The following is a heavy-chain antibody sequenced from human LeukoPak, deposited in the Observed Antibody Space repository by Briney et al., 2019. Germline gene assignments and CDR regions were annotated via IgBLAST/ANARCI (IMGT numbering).Heavy chain of an antibody. D-gene: IGHD3-22*01. CDR1: GGSISTYC. J-gene: IGHJ6*03. CDR3: ARTYDSPGYYSPDYYYMDV. CDR2: ICTSGST. Sequence: SETLSLTCTVSGGSISTYCWSWIRQPAGKGLEWIGHICTSGSTNYNPSLKSRVTMSVDTSNNEFSLKLNSVTVADTAVYYCARTYDSPGYYSPDYYYMDVWGKGTTVTISS. V-gene: IGHV4-4*07.